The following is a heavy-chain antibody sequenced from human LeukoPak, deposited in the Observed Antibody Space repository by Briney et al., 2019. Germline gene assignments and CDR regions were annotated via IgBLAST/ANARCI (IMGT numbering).Heavy chain of an antibody. CDR2: INHSGST. V-gene: IGHV4-34*01. Sequence: SETLSLTCAVYGGSFSGYYWSWIRQPPGKGLERIGEINHSGSTNYNPSLKSRVTISVDTSKNQFSLKLSSVTAADTAVYYCARRRIAAAGTAGYYFDYWGQGTLVTVSS. D-gene: IGHD6-13*01. CDR3: ARRRIAAAGTAGYYFDY. CDR1: GGSFSGYY. J-gene: IGHJ4*02.